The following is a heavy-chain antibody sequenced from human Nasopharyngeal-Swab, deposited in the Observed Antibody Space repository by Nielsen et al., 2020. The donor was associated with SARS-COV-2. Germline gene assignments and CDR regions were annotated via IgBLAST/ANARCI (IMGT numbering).Heavy chain of an antibody. CDR2: IRYDGSNK. Sequence: GESLKISCAASGFTFSSYGMHWVRQAPGKGLEWVAFIRYDGSNKYYADSVKGRFTISRDNSKNTLYLQMNSLRAEDTAVYYCAKSGVVPAAMYPYYYYSYSMAVWGKGTPVTVPS. J-gene: IGHJ6*03. V-gene: IGHV3-30*02. CDR1: GFTFSSYG. CDR3: AKSGVVPAAMYPYYYYSYSMAV. D-gene: IGHD2-2*01.